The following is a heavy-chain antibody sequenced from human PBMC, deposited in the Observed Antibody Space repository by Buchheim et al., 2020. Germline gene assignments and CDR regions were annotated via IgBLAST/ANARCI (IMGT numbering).Heavy chain of an antibody. CDR3: ARDRGYYYYGMDV. Sequence: QVQLVESGGGVVQPGRSLRLSCAASGFTFSTYVMHWVRQAPGKGLEWVAVISYDGSNKYYADSVKGRFTISRDNSKNTLYLQMNSMRAEDTAEYYCARDRGYYYYGMDVWGQGTT. V-gene: IGHV3-30-3*01. CDR2: ISYDGSNK. CDR1: GFTFSTYV. J-gene: IGHJ6*02.